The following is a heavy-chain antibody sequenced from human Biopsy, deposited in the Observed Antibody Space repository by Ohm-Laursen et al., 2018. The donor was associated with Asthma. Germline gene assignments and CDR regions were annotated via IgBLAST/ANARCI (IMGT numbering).Heavy chain of an antibody. CDR1: GDILSSFG. V-gene: IGHV1-69*13. Sequence: AASVKVSCKAHGDILSSFGIKWVRKAPGQGLEWMGGVIPIYGTTHTAQKFQGRVTITADESTSTAYMELRSLRSDDTAVYYCARDGPVGAPSDYWGQGTLVTVSS. CDR3: ARDGPVGAPSDY. D-gene: IGHD1-26*01. CDR2: VIPIYGTT. J-gene: IGHJ4*02.